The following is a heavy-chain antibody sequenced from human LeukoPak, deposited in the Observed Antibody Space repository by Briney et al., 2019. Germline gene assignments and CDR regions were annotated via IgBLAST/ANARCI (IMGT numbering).Heavy chain of an antibody. V-gene: IGHV1-69*05. J-gene: IGHJ3*02. CDR2: IIPIFGTA. D-gene: IGHD6-19*01. CDR1: GGTFSSYA. Sequence: SVKVSCKASGGTFSSYAISWVRQAPGQGLEWMGGIIPIFGTANYAQKFQGRVTITTDESTSTAYMELSSLRSEDTAVYYCARDSSYSSSSDAFYIWGQGTMVTVSS. CDR3: ARDSSYSSSSDAFYI.